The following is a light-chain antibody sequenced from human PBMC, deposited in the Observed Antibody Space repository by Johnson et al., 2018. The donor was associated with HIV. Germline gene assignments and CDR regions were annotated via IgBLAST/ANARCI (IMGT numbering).Light chain of an antibody. CDR2: ENN. Sequence: QSVLTQPPSVSAAPGQKVTISFSGSSSNIGNNYVSWYQQLPGTAPKLLIYENNKRPSGIPDRFSGSKSGTSATLGITGLQTGDEADYYCGTWDSSLSAGLFGTGTKFTVL. V-gene: IGLV1-51*02. J-gene: IGLJ1*01. CDR1: SSNIGNNY. CDR3: GTWDSSLSAGL.